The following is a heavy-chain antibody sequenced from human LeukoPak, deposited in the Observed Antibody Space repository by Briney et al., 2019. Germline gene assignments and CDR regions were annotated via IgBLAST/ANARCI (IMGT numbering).Heavy chain of an antibody. CDR3: ASIWGYSVCAGYYGRDV. Sequence: GGSLRLSCAVSGFSLSSYWWRCVRRQPPGGGVEGLRVICDGGSTSYTDSLKDRFTTSRDNAKNTLYLQMNSLRADDTAVYYCASIWGYSVCAGYYGRDVWGKGTTVTVSS. CDR1: GFSLSSYW. CDR2: VICDGGST. D-gene: IGHD5/OR15-5a*01. V-gene: IGHV3-74*01. J-gene: IGHJ6*04.